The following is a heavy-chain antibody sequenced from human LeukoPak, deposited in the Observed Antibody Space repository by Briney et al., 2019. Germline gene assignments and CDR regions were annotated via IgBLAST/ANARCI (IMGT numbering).Heavy chain of an antibody. J-gene: IGHJ4*02. CDR3: ARVDPDSSSTLEVFDY. D-gene: IGHD6-6*01. CDR1: GGSISSYY. CDR2: FYTGGTT. V-gene: IGHV4-4*07. Sequence: KPSETLSLTCTVSGGSISSYYWSWIRQPAGKGLEWIGRFYTGGTTNYNPSLKSRVTISFDTSKNQFSLRLSSVTAADTAVYYCARVDPDSSSTLEVFDYWGQGTLVTVSS.